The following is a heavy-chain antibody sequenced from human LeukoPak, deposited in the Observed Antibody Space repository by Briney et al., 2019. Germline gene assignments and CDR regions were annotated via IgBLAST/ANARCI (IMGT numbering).Heavy chain of an antibody. J-gene: IGHJ6*02. V-gene: IGHV3-23*01. CDR2: ISGSGGST. Sequence: PGGSLRLSCEASGFTFSNYAMSWVRQAPGKGLEWVSSISGSGGSTYYADSVKGRFTISRDSSKNTLYLQMNSLRAEDTAVYYCANRENGPHSAMDVWGQGTTVTVSS. D-gene: IGHD2-8*01. CDR3: ANRENGPHSAMDV. CDR1: GFTFSNYA.